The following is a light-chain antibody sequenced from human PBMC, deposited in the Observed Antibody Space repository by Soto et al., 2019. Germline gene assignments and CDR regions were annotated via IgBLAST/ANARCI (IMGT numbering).Light chain of an antibody. CDR1: SSDIGRYDY. J-gene: IGLJ3*02. CDR2: RVI. V-gene: IGLV2-14*03. CDR3: GSYTSATTWV. Sequence: QSAVTQPASVSGSPGQSITISCTGSSSDIGRYDYVSWYQQLPGKAPKLIIYRVINRPSGISDRFSGSKSGNSASLSISGLQTEDEASYFCGSYTSATTWVFGGGTKLTVL.